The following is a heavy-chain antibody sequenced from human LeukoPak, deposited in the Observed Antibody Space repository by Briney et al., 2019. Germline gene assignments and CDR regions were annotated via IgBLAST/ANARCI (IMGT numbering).Heavy chain of an antibody. J-gene: IGHJ4*02. D-gene: IGHD1-26*01. CDR3: AREGGSKQPSGYFDY. CDR2: TYYRSKWYN. V-gene: IGHV6-1*01. Sequence: SQTLSLTCAISGDSVSSNSAAWNWTRQSPSRGLEWLGRTYYRSKWYNDYAVSVKSRITINPDTSKNQFSLQLNSVTPEDMAVYYCAREGGSKQPSGYFDYWGQGTLVTVSS. CDR1: GDSVSSNSAA.